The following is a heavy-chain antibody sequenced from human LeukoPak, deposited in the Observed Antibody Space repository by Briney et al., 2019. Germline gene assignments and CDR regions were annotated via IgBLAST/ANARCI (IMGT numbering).Heavy chain of an antibody. CDR3: ARQSGTRGNGDWFDP. CDR2: IYSSGST. J-gene: IGHJ5*02. D-gene: IGHD1-7*01. CDR1: GGSISSYY. V-gene: IGHV4-59*08. Sequence: SSETLSLTCTVSGGSISSYYWSWIRQPPGEELEWIGYIYSSGSTNYNPSLKSRVTISVDTSKNQFSLKLSSVTATDTAVYYCARQSGTRGNGDWFDPWGQGTLVTVSS.